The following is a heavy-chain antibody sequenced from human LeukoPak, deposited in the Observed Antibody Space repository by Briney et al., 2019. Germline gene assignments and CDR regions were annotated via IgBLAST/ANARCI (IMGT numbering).Heavy chain of an antibody. CDR3: AKDFGIVGATVRPDGGYFDY. CDR1: GFTFSGYW. Sequence: GGSLRLSCAGSGFTFSGYWMHWVRQAPGKGLVWVSRMNIDGSSRSYADSVKGRFTISRDNRKNTLYLQMNSLRAEDTAVYYCAKDFGIVGATVRPDGGYFDYWGQGTLVTVSS. D-gene: IGHD1-26*01. J-gene: IGHJ4*02. CDR2: MNIDGSSR. V-gene: IGHV3-74*01.